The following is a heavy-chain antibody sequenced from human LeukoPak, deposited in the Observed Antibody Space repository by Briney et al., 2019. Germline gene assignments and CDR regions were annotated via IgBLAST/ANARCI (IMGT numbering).Heavy chain of an antibody. CDR1: GFTFSSYG. D-gene: IGHD3-10*01. V-gene: IGHV3-21*01. J-gene: IGHJ4*02. CDR3: ATAGFRLLWFGESKLTDY. Sequence: GGSLRLSCAASGFTFSSYGMSWVRQAPGKGLEWVSSISSSGSYIYYADSVKGRFTISRDNAKNSLYLQMNSLRAEDTAVYYCATAGFRLLWFGESKLTDYWGQGTLATVSS. CDR2: ISSSGSYI.